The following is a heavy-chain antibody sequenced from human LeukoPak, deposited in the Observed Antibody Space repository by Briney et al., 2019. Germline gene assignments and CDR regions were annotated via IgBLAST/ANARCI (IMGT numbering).Heavy chain of an antibody. D-gene: IGHD6-6*01. CDR1: GYSISSGYY. Sequence: PSETLSLTCAVSGYSISSGYYWGWIRQPPGKGLEWIGSIYHSGSTYYNPSLKSRVTISVDTSKNQFSLKLSSVTAADTAVYYCARRSYSSSSGTFEYWGHGTLVTVSS. CDR3: ARRSYSSSSGTFEY. V-gene: IGHV4-38-2*01. J-gene: IGHJ4*01. CDR2: IYHSGST.